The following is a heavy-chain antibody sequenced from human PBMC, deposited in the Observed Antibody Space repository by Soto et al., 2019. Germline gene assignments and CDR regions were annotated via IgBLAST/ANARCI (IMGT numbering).Heavy chain of an antibody. CDR3: ARDFGTSATTRGGFDY. CDR2: IWDDGSNK. Sequence: QVQLVESGGDVVQPGRSLRVSCVASGFPFSGYGMHWVRQAPGKGLEWVAIIWDDGSNKYYSDSVKGRFTISRDNSKNVLYLQMNSLKAEDTAVYYCARDFGTSATTRGGFDYWGQGTLVTVSS. CDR1: GFPFSGYG. D-gene: IGHD1-1*01. J-gene: IGHJ4*02. V-gene: IGHV3-33*01.